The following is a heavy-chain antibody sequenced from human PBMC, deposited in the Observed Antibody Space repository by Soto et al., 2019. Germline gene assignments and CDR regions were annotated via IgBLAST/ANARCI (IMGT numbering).Heavy chain of an antibody. D-gene: IGHD2-15*01. J-gene: IGHJ3*01. CDR3: ARAAVAFEAFHL. CDR1: GDSVSTTSAT. Sequence: QIQLQQSGPGLVKPSQTLSLTCVISGDSVSTTSATWNWIRQSPSRGLEWLGRTYLRSKWYNEYGVSVKSRIAIRPDTSNHLFSIQLNSVTPEDTAVYICARAAVAFEAFHLWGQGTVVNVSS. V-gene: IGHV6-1*01. CDR2: TYLRSKWYN.